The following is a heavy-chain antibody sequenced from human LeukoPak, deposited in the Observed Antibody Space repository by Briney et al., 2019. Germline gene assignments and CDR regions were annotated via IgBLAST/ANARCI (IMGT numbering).Heavy chain of an antibody. CDR1: GYTFTTYD. D-gene: IGHD3-16*02. CDR3: ARGDVWGTYRSHYLDY. Sequence: ASVKVSCKASGYTFTTYDINWVRQATGQGLEWMGWMNPYSGNTGYAQKFQGRVSITKNTSISTAYMELSSLRSEDTAVYYCARGDVWGTYRSHYLDYWGQGTLVTVSS. V-gene: IGHV1-8*03. J-gene: IGHJ4*02. CDR2: MNPYSGNT.